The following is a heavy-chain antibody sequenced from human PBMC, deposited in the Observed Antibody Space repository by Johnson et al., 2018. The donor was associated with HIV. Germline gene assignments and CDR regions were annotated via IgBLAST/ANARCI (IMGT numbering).Heavy chain of an antibody. J-gene: IGHJ3*01. Sequence: VQLVESGGGLVQPGGSLILSCAASGFSFNNYWMHWVRQAPGKGLVWVSRISSDGSSTYSADSVKGRFTISRDNARNTMFVQMNSLRAEDTAVYYCARSGPNWAFDFWGRGTMVTVSS. V-gene: IGHV3-74*01. CDR3: ARSGPNWAFDF. CDR2: ISSDGSST. D-gene: IGHD1-1*01. CDR1: GFSFNNYW.